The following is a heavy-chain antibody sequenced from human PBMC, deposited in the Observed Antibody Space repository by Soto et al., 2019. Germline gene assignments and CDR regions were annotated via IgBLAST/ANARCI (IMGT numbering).Heavy chain of an antibody. V-gene: IGHV1-8*01. CDR2: MNPNSGNT. CDR3: ARVLDYIWGSYSSGHAFDI. D-gene: IGHD3-16*01. Sequence: ASVKVSCKASGYTFTSYDINWVRQATGQGLEWMGWMNPNSGNTGYAQKFQGRVTMTRNTSISTAYMELSSLRSEDTAVYYCARVLDYIWGSYSSGHAFDIWGQGTMVTVSS. CDR1: GYTFTSYD. J-gene: IGHJ3*02.